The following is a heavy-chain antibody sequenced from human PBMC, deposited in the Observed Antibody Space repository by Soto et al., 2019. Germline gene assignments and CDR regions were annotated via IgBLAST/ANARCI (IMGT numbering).Heavy chain of an antibody. CDR2: ISGSSSYI. CDR3: ARARQDGLSFYYYMDV. D-gene: IGHD6-19*01. Sequence: EVQLVESGGGLVKPGGSLRLSCAASGFTFSSYNMNWVRQAPGKGLEWVSSISGSSSYIYYADSEKGRFTISRDNAKNSLYLQMNSLRAEDTAVYYCARARQDGLSFYYYMDVWGKGTTVTVSS. CDR1: GFTFSSYN. J-gene: IGHJ6*03. V-gene: IGHV3-21*01.